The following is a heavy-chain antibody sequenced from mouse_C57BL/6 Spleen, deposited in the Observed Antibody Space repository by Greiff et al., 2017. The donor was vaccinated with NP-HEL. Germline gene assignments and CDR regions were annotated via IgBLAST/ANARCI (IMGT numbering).Heavy chain of an antibody. Sequence: QVQLQQPGAELVRPGSSVKLSCKASGYTFTSYWMHWVKQRPIQGLEWIGNIDPSDSETHYNQKFKDKATLTVAKSSSTAYMQLSSLTSEDSAVYYCARYYYCSSYGGYFDYWGQGTTLTVSS. CDR3: ARYYYCSSYGGYFDY. J-gene: IGHJ2*01. D-gene: IGHD1-1*01. CDR2: IDPSDSET. V-gene: IGHV1-52*01. CDR1: GYTFTSYW.